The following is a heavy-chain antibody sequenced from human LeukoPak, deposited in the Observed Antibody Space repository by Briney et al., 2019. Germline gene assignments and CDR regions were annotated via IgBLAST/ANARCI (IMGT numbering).Heavy chain of an antibody. Sequence: GGSLRLSCAASGFTFSSYGMSWVRQAPGKGLEWVSVIYSGGSTYYADSVKGRFTISRDNSKNTLYLQMNSLRAEDTAVYYCARDRGYCSGGSCAGSAFDIWGQGTMVTVSS. J-gene: IGHJ3*02. V-gene: IGHV3-53*01. CDR2: IYSGGST. D-gene: IGHD2-15*01. CDR3: ARDRGYCSGGSCAGSAFDI. CDR1: GFTFSSYG.